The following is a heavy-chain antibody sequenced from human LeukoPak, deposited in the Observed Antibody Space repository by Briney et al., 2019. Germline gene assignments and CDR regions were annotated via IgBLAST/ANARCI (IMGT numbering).Heavy chain of an antibody. CDR1: GITLSSYA. V-gene: IGHV3-23*01. D-gene: IGHD2-2*01. CDR3: AKWGIVVVPAASV. Sequence: PGASLRLSCAASGITLSSYAMSWVRQAPGKGLEGVAGIGGSGGSTYHADSVKGRFTISRDNSKNTLYLQMNSLRGEDTAVYYCAKWGIVVVPAASVWGQGTTVTVSS. CDR2: IGGSGGST. J-gene: IGHJ6*02.